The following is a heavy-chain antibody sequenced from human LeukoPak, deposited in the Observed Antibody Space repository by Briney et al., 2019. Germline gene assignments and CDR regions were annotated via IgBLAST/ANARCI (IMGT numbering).Heavy chain of an antibody. CDR1: GFTFSSYT. CDR2: ISGSGGST. V-gene: IGHV3-23*01. D-gene: IGHD5-18*01. CDR3: AKETGRYSYGLTDY. Sequence: GGSLRLSCAASGFTFSSYTMNWVRQAPGKGLEWVSAISGSGGSTYYADSVKGRFTISRDNSKNTLYLQMNSLRAEDTAVYYCAKETGRYSYGLTDYWGQGTLVTVSS. J-gene: IGHJ4*02.